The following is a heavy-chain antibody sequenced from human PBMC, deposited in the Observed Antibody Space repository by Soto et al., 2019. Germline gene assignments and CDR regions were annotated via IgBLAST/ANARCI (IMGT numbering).Heavy chain of an antibody. D-gene: IGHD2-2*01. V-gene: IGHV1-69*01. CDR1: GVTFGSYA. CDR2: IIPIPGTA. Sequence: QVQLVQSGAEVKKPGSSVKVSCKASGVTFGSYAISLVRQAPGHGLEWMGGIIPIPGTANYAQKFQGRVTIAADESTSTAYMELSSLRSEDTAVYYCARSQGSSTSLEIYYYYYYGMDVWGQGTTVTVSS. CDR3: ARSQGSSTSLEIYYYYYYGMDV. J-gene: IGHJ6*02.